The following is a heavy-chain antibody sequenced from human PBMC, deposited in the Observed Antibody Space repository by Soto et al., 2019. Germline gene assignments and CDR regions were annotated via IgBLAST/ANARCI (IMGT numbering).Heavy chain of an antibody. CDR2: INSDGSTT. D-gene: IGHD2-15*01. V-gene: IGHV3-74*01. J-gene: IGHJ4*02. Sequence: EVQLVESGGGLVQPGGSLRLSCAASGFTFSTYWMHWVRQAPGKGLVWVSRINSDGSTTDYADSVRGRFTISRDNAKNTLYLKMNSLRAEDTAVYYCARDQGYCSGGSCYVAGYWGQGTLVTVSS. CDR3: ARDQGYCSGGSCYVAGY. CDR1: GFTFSTYW.